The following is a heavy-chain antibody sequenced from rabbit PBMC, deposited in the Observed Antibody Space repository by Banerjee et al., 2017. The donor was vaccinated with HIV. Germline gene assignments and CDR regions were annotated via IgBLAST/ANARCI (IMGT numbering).Heavy chain of an antibody. CDR1: GFSFSSNYW. J-gene: IGHJ4*01. V-gene: IGHV1S40*01. CDR2: IYAGSSGST. D-gene: IGHD6-1*01. Sequence: QSLEESGGDLVKPGASLTLTCTASGFSFSSNYWICWVRQAPGKGLEWIACIYAGSSGSTYYASWAKGRFTISKTSSTTVTLQMTSLTVADTATYFCARDRGNYGDGYEFNLWGQGTLVTVS. CDR3: ARDRGNYGDGYEFNL.